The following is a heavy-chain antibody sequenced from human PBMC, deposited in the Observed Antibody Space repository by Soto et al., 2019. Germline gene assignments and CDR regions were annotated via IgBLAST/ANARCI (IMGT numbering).Heavy chain of an antibody. V-gene: IGHV3-23*01. J-gene: IGHJ4*02. D-gene: IGHD6-19*01. CDR3: GKERRGSGWSVCNY. CDR2: ISGSGDSA. Sequence: VQLLESGGGLVQPGGSLRLSCAASGFTFRDYAMNWVRQAPGKGLEWVSDISGSGDSARYADSVRGRFTISRDNSRNTLYLQMNSLRVDDTAVYYWGKERRGSGWSVCNYWGQGTLVTVSS. CDR1: GFTFRDYA.